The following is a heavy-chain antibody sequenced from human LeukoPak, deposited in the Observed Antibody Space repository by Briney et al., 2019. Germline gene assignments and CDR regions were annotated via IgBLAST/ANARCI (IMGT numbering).Heavy chain of an antibody. Sequence: SRTLAWPPAAFTFTSYAMSWVRHAAGKVLEWVSAIRGSGGSTYSPESVKGRFTTSRDNTKNTLYLQMNSLRDEETAVYYCAKSLYGSGTNWFDPWGQGTLVTVSS. J-gene: IGHJ5*02. CDR1: AFTFTSYA. CDR3: AKSLYGSGTNWFDP. V-gene: IGHV3-23*01. CDR2: IRGSGGST. D-gene: IGHD3-10*01.